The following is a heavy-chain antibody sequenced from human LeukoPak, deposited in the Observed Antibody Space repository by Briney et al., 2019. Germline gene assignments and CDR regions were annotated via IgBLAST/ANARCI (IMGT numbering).Heavy chain of an antibody. V-gene: IGHV3-7*03. CDR1: GFTFSSYW. J-gene: IGHJ4*02. Sequence: PAGSLRLSCAASGFTFSSYWMSWVRQPPPEGLEWLANIKQDRSEKYYMHSLKGRFTISRDTAKNPLYLQMNSLRAEDTAVYYCAREADAAMVKGSYYFDDWGQGTPVTVSS. CDR2: IKQDRSEK. D-gene: IGHD5-18*01. CDR3: AREADAAMVKGSYYFDD.